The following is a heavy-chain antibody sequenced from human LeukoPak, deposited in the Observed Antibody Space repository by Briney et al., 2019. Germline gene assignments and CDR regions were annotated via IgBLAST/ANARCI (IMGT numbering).Heavy chain of an antibody. CDR3: SRESGPFCPFGY. D-gene: IGHD1-26*01. Sequence: SGTLSLTCGVSGGSISGTNWWSWVRQPPGQGLEWIGEISLAGQTNYNPSLNGRVTMSLDESSNQLSLHLTSVTAADTATYFCSRESGPFCPFGYWGQGTLVIVSS. CDR2: ISLAGQT. CDR1: GGSISGTNW. V-gene: IGHV4-4*02. J-gene: IGHJ4*02.